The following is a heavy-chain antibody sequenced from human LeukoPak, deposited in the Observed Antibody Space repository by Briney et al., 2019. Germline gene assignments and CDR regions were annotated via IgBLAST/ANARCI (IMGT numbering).Heavy chain of an antibody. CDR2: ISSSSSYI. CDR3: ARRYCSGGSCHWGFDY. Sequence: GGSLRLSCAASGFTFSSYSMNWVRQAPGKGLEWVSSISSSSSYIYYADSVKGRFTISRDNAKNSLYLQMNSLRAEDTAVYYCARRYCSGGSCHWGFDYWGQGTLVIVSS. J-gene: IGHJ4*02. D-gene: IGHD2-15*01. V-gene: IGHV3-21*01. CDR1: GFTFSSYS.